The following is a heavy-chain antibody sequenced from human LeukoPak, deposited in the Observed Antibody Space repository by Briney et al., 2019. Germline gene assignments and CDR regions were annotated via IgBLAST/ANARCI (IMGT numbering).Heavy chain of an antibody. V-gene: IGHV1-18*01. CDR3: ARDLVGIVGVTAWFDP. Sequence: ASVKVSCKASAYTFTSYAISWMRQAPGQGLEWMGWISVYNGNTNYAQKFQGRVTMTTDTSTNTVYMELRSLRFDDTAVYYCARDLVGIVGVTAWFDPWGQGTLVTVSS. J-gene: IGHJ5*02. CDR2: ISVYNGNT. D-gene: IGHD1-26*01. CDR1: AYTFTSYA.